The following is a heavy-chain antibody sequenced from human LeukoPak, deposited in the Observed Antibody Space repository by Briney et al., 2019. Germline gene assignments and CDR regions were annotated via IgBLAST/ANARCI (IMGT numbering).Heavy chain of an antibody. Sequence: PSETLSLTCAVYGGSFNDYYWSWIRQPPGKGLEWIGEINHSGSTNYNPSLKSRVTISVDTSKNQFSLKLSSVTAADTAIYYCARAVSGRFDYWGQGTLVTVSS. CDR3: ARAVSGRFDY. D-gene: IGHD6-19*01. CDR1: GGSFNDYY. J-gene: IGHJ4*02. V-gene: IGHV4-34*01. CDR2: INHSGST.